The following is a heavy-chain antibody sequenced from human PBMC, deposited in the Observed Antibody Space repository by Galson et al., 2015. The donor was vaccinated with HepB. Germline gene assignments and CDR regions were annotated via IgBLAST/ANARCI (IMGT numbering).Heavy chain of an antibody. Sequence: CAISGDSVSSSSGAWSWIRQSPSRGLEWLGRTYYKSKWYTDYALSVRSRITITPDTPKNQLSLQLNSVTPEDTAVYYCAREEEDWLFYSDSWGQGTLVTVSS. V-gene: IGHV6-1*01. CDR1: GDSVSSSSGA. CDR3: AREEEDWLFYSDS. D-gene: IGHD3/OR15-3a*01. J-gene: IGHJ4*02. CDR2: TYYKSKWYT.